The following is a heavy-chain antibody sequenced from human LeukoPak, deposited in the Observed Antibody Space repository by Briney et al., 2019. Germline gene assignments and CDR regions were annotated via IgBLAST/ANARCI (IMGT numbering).Heavy chain of an antibody. J-gene: IGHJ6*02. CDR1: GGTFSSYA. V-gene: IGHV1-69*04. Sequence: ASVKVACKASGGTFSSYAICWVRQAPGQGLEWMGRIIPILGIANYAQKFQGRVTITADKSTSTAYMELSSLRYEDTAVYYCAREGDYYDSSGYYSGDYYGMDVWGQGTTVTVSS. D-gene: IGHD3-22*01. CDR3: AREGDYYDSSGYYSGDYYGMDV. CDR2: IIPILGIA.